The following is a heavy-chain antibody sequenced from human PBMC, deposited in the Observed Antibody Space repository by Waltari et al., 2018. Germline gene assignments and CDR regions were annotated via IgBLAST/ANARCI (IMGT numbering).Heavy chain of an antibody. Sequence: QVQLQESGPGLVKPSETLSLTCTVSGGSISSHYWSWIRQPPGKGLEWIGYIYYSGSTNYNPSLKSRVTISVDTSKNQFSLKLSSVTAADTAVYYCGSSSWKYWYFDLWGRGTLVTVSS. CDR3: GSSSWKYWYFDL. D-gene: IGHD6-13*01. V-gene: IGHV4-59*11. CDR1: GGSISSHY. J-gene: IGHJ2*01. CDR2: IYYSGST.